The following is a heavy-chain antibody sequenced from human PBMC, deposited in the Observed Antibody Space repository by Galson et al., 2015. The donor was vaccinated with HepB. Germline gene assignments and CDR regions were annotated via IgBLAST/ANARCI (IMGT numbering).Heavy chain of an antibody. CDR2: INAGNGNT. D-gene: IGHD1-26*01. J-gene: IGHJ4*02. CDR1: GYTFTSYA. V-gene: IGHV1-3*01. CDR3: ARESIVGAMALDY. Sequence: SVKVSCKASGYTFTSYAMHWVRQAPGQRLEWMGWINAGNGNTKYSQKFQGRVTITRDTSASTAYMELSSLRSEDTAVYYCARESIVGAMALDYWGQGTLVTVSS.